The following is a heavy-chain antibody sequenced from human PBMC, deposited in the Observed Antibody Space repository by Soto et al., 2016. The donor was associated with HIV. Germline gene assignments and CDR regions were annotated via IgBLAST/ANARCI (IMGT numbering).Heavy chain of an antibody. Sequence: EVQLLESGGGLVQPGGSLRLSCAASGFTFSSYAMSWVRQAPGKGLEWVSAISGSGGSTYYADSVKGRFTISRDNSKNTLYLQMNSLRAEDTAVYYCANREEDSDSSPLVYFDYWGQGTLVTVSS. CDR1: GFTFSSYA. CDR2: ISGSGGST. D-gene: IGHD3-22*01. V-gene: IGHV3-23*01. J-gene: IGHJ4*02. CDR3: ANREEDSDSSPLVYFDY.